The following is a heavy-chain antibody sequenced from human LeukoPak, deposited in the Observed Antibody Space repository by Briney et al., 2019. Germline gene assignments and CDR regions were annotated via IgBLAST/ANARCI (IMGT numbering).Heavy chain of an antibody. CDR3: ARVSCSGGSCYVFDY. V-gene: IGHV4-61*08. CDR2: IYYSGST. D-gene: IGHD2-15*01. CDR1: GGSISSGDYY. Sequence: SQTLSLTCTVSGGSISSGDYYWSWIRQPPGKGLEWIGYIYYSGSTNYNPSLKSRVTISVDTSKNQFSLKLSSVTAADTAVYYCARVSCSGGSCYVFDYWGQGTLVTVSS. J-gene: IGHJ4*02.